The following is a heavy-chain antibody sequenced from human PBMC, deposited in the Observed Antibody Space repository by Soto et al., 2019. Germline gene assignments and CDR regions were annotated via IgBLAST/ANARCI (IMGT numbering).Heavy chain of an antibody. J-gene: IGHJ4*02. CDR1: GFTFDDYA. V-gene: IGHV3-9*01. Sequence: EVQLVESGGGLVQPGRSLRLSCAASGFTFDDYAMHWVQQAPGKGLEWVSGISWNSGSIGYADSVKGRFTISRDNAKNSLYLQMNSLRAEDTALYYCAKGYTSIQLWPHFDYWGQGTLVTVSS. D-gene: IGHD5-18*01. CDR3: AKGYTSIQLWPHFDY. CDR2: ISWNSGSI.